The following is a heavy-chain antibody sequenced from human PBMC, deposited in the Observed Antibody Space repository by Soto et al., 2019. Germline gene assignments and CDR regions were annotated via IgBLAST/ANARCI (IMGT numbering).Heavy chain of an antibody. Sequence: VGSLRLSCAASGFTFSSYGMHWVRQAPGKGLEWVAVISYDGSNKYYADSVKGRFTISRDNSKNTLYLQMNSLRAEDTAVYYCAKDLGIVATPQSPYYYYGMDVCGQGTTVTVSS. V-gene: IGHV3-30*18. J-gene: IGHJ6*02. CDR3: AKDLGIVATPQSPYYYYGMDV. CDR2: ISYDGSNK. CDR1: GFTFSSYG. D-gene: IGHD5-12*01.